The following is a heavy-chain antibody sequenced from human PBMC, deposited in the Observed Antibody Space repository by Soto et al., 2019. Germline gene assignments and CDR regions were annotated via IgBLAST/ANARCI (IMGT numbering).Heavy chain of an antibody. Sequence: SETLSLTCAVYGGSFGGYYWSWIRQPPGKGLQWIGSSSYTGNTYFNPSLRSRVTISVDTSKNQFSLRLTSVTAADTAVYYCARPDSSSWAAPFGSWGQGTLVTVSS. CDR1: GGSFGGYY. V-gene: IGHV4-34*01. D-gene: IGHD6-13*01. CDR3: ARPDSSSWAAPFGS. J-gene: IGHJ5*01. CDR2: SSYTGNT.